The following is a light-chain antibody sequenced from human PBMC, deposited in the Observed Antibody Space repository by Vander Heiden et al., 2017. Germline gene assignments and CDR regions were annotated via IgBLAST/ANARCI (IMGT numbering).Light chain of an antibody. Sequence: VLTHPPSASAAPGQRVTNSCSGTSSNLGNYYVYWFQQLPGTAPKLLIDDNGRRPSGIPGRFYDSRSGTSATLGITGLQTGDEADYYCATWDTSLSIGVFGGGTKLTVL. V-gene: IGLV1-51*01. CDR2: DNG. J-gene: IGLJ2*01. CDR1: SSNLGNYY. CDR3: ATWDTSLSIGV.